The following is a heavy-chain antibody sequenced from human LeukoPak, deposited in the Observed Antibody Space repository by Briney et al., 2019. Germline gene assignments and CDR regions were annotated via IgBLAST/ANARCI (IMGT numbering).Heavy chain of an antibody. Sequence: ASVKVSCKASGYTFTGYYMHWVRQAPGQGLEWMGWINPNSGGTDYAQKFQGRVTMTRDTSISTTYMELSRLRSDDTAVYYCATDPTDYDILTGSATNWFDPWGQGTLVTVSS. CDR1: GYTFTGYY. J-gene: IGHJ5*02. CDR2: INPNSGGT. D-gene: IGHD3-9*01. CDR3: ATDPTDYDILTGSATNWFDP. V-gene: IGHV1-2*02.